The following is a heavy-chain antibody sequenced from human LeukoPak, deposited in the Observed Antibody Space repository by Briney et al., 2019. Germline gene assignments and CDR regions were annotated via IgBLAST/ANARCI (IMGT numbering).Heavy chain of an antibody. CDR1: GGSFSGYY. CDR2: INHSGGT. CDR3: ARTRIFDGSYYYYYYMDV. Sequence: SETLSLTCAVYGGSFSGYYWSWIRQPPGKGLEWIGEINHSGGTNYNPSLKSRVTISVDTSKNQFSLKLSSVTAADTAVYYCARTRIFDGSYYYYYYMDVWGKGTTVTVSS. V-gene: IGHV4-34*01. J-gene: IGHJ6*03. D-gene: IGHD3-3*01.